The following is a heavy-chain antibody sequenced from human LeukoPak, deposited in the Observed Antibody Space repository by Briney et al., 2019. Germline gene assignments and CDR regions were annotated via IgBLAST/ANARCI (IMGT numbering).Heavy chain of an antibody. CDR3: AKAHSAALIPWRFDP. J-gene: IGHJ5*02. Sequence: PGGSLRLSCAASGFTFSSYAMSWVRQAPGKGLEWVSAISGSGGSTYYADSVKGRFTISRDNSKNTLYLQMNSLRAEDTAVYYCAKAHSAALIPWRFDPWGQGTLVTVSS. D-gene: IGHD2-2*01. CDR2: ISGSGGST. CDR1: GFTFSSYA. V-gene: IGHV3-23*01.